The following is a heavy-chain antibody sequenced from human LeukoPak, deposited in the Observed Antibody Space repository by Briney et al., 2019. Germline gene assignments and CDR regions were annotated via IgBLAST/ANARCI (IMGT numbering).Heavy chain of an antibody. D-gene: IGHD3-22*01. V-gene: IGHV3-30*02. Sequence: GGSLRLSCAASGFTFSSYSMNWVRQAPGKGLEWVAFIRYDGSNKYYADSVKGRFTISRDNSKNTPYLQMNSLRAEDTAVYYCAKGVITMIVVVTAYYFDYWGQGTLVTVSS. J-gene: IGHJ4*02. CDR3: AKGVITMIVVVTAYYFDY. CDR1: GFTFSSYS. CDR2: IRYDGSNK.